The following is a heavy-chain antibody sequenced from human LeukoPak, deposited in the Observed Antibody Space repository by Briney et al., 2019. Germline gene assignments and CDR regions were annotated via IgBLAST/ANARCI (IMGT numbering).Heavy chain of an antibody. V-gene: IGHV4-59*08. CDR1: GGSFSGYY. D-gene: IGHD3-10*01. Sequence: SETLSLTCAVYGGSFSGYYWSWIRQPPGKGLEWIGYIYYSGSTNYNPSLKSRVTISVDTSKNQFSLKLSSVTAADTAVYYCARGLYGSGSKLGVNWFDPWGQGTPVTVSS. J-gene: IGHJ5*02. CDR2: IYYSGST. CDR3: ARGLYGSGSKLGVNWFDP.